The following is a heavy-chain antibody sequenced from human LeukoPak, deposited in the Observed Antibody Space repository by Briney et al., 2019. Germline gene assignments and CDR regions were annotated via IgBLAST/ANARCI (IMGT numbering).Heavy chain of an antibody. D-gene: IGHD4-17*01. CDR3: ARLSTVTNGMDV. V-gene: IGHV6-1*01. CDR2: TYYRSKWYN. Sequence: SQTLSLTCAISGDSVSSNSAAWNWIRQSPSRGLEWLGRTYYRSKWYNDYAVSVKSRITINPDTSKNQFSLKLSSVTAADTAVYYCARLSTVTNGMDVWGQGTTVTVSS. J-gene: IGHJ6*02. CDR1: GDSVSSNSAA.